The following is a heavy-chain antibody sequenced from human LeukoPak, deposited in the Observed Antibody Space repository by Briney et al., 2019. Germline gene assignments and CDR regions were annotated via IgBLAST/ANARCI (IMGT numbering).Heavy chain of an antibody. V-gene: IGHV6-1*01. J-gene: IGHJ5*02. CDR3: AREGGWAGKDIVLITANWFDP. D-gene: IGHD2-8*01. CDR1: GDSVSRTDAG. CDR2: TYYKSKWYN. Sequence: SQTLSLTCAISGDSVSRTDAGWSWIRQSPSRGLEWLGRTYYKSKWYNDYAVSVKSRITINPDTSKNQFSLQLNSVTPEDTAVYYCAREGGWAGKDIVLITANWFDPWGQGTLVTVSS.